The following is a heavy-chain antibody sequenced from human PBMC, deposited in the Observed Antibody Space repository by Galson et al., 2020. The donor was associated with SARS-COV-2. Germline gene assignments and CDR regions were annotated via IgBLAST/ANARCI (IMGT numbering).Heavy chain of an antibody. D-gene: IGHD1-26*01. CDR1: GFTFSGSA. CDR2: IRSKANSYAT. J-gene: IGHJ6*02. Sequence: GESLKISCAASGFTFSGSAMHWVRQASGKGLEWVGRIRSKANSYATAYAASVKGRFTISRDDSKNTAYLQMNSLKTEDTAVYYCTRPGSSGSPYYYYYGMDVWGQGTTVTVSS. CDR3: TRPGSSGSPYYYYYGMDV. V-gene: IGHV3-73*01.